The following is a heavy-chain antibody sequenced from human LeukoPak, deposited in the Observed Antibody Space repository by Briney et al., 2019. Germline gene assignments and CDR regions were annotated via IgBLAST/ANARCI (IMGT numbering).Heavy chain of an antibody. Sequence: ASVKVSCKASGYTFTSYYMHWVRQAPGQGLEWMGIINPRGDSTSYAQKFQGRVTMTRDTSTSTVYMELRSLRSEDTAVYYCARDEGWSFDYWGQGTLVTVSS. CDR3: ARDEGWSFDY. V-gene: IGHV1-46*03. CDR2: INPRGDST. CDR1: GYTFTSYY. D-gene: IGHD3-3*01. J-gene: IGHJ4*02.